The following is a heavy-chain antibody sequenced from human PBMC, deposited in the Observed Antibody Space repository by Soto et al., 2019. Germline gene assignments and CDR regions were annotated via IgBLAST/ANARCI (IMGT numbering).Heavy chain of an antibody. D-gene: IGHD1-1*01. Sequence: DVRLVESGGGLIQPGESLRLSCAALGSTAGGKGTWAWVRRAPGRGLEWISALYDVDGTFYADSVKGRFTTSSDSSKTTVYLQMNGLRPDDTAVYYCASWHEREHAYDVWGRGTTVTVSS. V-gene: IGHV3-53*01. CDR2: LYDVDGT. CDR1: GSTAGGKGT. J-gene: IGHJ3*01. CDR3: ASWHEREHAYDV.